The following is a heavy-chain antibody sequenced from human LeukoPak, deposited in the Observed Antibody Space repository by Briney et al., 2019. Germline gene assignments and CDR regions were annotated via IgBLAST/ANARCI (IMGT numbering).Heavy chain of an antibody. V-gene: IGHV4-59*12. Sequence: SETLSLTCTVSGGSISSYYWSWIRQPPGKGLEWIGYIYYSGSTNYNPSLKSRVTMSVDTSKNQFSLKLSSVTAADTAVYYCAREGWSVSPYYYGMDVWGQGTTVTVSS. CDR1: GGSISSYY. CDR3: AREGWSVSPYYYGMDV. CDR2: IYYSGST. J-gene: IGHJ6*02. D-gene: IGHD4-11*01.